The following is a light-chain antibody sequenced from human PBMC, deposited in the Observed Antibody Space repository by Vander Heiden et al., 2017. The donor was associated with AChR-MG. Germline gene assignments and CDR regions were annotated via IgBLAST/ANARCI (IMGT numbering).Light chain of an antibody. J-gene: IGKJ1*01. CDR2: AAS. V-gene: IGKV1-27*01. CDR1: QGISNY. CDR3: QKYNSAPWT. Sequence: DTPMTQSPSSLPASVVDSVTITCRASQGISNYLAWYQQKPGKVPKLLIYAASTLQSGVPSRFSGSGSGTDFTLTISSLQPEDVATYYWQKYNSAPWTFGQGTKVEIK.